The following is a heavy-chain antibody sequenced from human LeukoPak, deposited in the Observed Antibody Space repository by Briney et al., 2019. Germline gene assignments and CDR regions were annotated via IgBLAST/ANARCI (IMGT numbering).Heavy chain of an antibody. J-gene: IGHJ4*02. CDR2: IYYSGRT. CDR3: ARHTLRSAVAVVYYFDY. CDR1: GGSISSYY. V-gene: IGHV4-59*08. D-gene: IGHD6-19*01. Sequence: SETLSLTCTVSGGSISSYYWSWIRQPPGKGLEWIGYIYYSGRTNYNPSLKSRVTISVDTSKNQFSLKLSSVTAADTAVYYCARHTLRSAVAVVYYFDYWGQGTLVTVSS.